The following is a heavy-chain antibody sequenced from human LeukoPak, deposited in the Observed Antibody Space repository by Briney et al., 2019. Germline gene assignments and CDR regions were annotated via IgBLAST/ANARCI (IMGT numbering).Heavy chain of an antibody. CDR2: ISGNGDNT. Sequence: ASVKVSCKASGYTYTTYGISWVRQAPGQGLEWMGWISGNGDNTKYVQEFQGRVTMTTDTSTSTAYMDLRSLRSDDTAVYYCTRGGSSGPEGWFDPWAQGTLVTVSS. J-gene: IGHJ5*02. D-gene: IGHD6-19*01. V-gene: IGHV1-18*01. CDR3: TRGGSSGPEGWFDP. CDR1: GYTYTTYG.